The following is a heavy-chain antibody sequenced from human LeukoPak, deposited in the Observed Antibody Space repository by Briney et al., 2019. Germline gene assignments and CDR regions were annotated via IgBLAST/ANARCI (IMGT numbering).Heavy chain of an antibody. CDR1: GGALSIYS. CDR3: ATSNSGWSHYFDS. V-gene: IGHV4-4*07. Sequence: SQSLSLTCAVSGGALSIYSWSGVRQPAGKGRGWIVRVDASANGNSNPSLQSRVTISVATSETPFTLNLGSVTAAAADVYFCATSNSGWSHYFDSWGPGALVTVSS. D-gene: IGHD6-19*01. CDR2: VDASANG. J-gene: IGHJ4*02.